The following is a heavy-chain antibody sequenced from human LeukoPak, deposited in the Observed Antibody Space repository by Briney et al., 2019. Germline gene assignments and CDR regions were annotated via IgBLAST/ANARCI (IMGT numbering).Heavy chain of an antibody. CDR2: GGNSGGT. CDR3: AKNGQSGFSFDP. D-gene: IGHD1-26*01. Sequence: SETLSLTCAVYGVSLNGYYWSWIRQPPGKGLEWIGEGGNSGGTKFNPSLKSRVTISADTSKNQFSLKLSSVTAADTAVYYCAKNGQSGFSFDPRGQGTLVTVSS. CDR1: GVSLNGYY. J-gene: IGHJ5*02. V-gene: IGHV4-34*01.